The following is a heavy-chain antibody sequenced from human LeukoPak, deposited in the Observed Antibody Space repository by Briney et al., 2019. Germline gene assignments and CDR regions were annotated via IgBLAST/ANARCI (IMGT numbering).Heavy chain of an antibody. CDR1: GFTFSSYW. Sequence: QPGGSLRLSCAASGFTFSSYWMSWVRQAPGKGLEWVANIKQDGSEKYYVDSVKGRFTTSRDNAKNSLYLQMNSLRAEDTAVYYCARDPGDYASAFDIWGQGTMVTVSS. D-gene: IGHD4-17*01. CDR2: IKQDGSEK. J-gene: IGHJ3*02. CDR3: ARDPGDYASAFDI. V-gene: IGHV3-7*01.